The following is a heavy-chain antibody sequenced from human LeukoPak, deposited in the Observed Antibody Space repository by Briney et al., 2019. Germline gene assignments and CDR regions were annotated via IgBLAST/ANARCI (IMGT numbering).Heavy chain of an antibody. V-gene: IGHV3-23*01. J-gene: IGHJ6*03. CDR2: ITGSGENT. CDR1: GFTFRLYA. CDR3: AKGRTYHYFMDV. Sequence: GGPLRLSCAASGFTFRLYAMTWVRQAPGKGLEWVSTITGSGENTFSAESVKGRFTISRDNSENTLYLQMNSLRAEDAAVYYCAKGRTYHYFMDVWGQGTTVTVSS.